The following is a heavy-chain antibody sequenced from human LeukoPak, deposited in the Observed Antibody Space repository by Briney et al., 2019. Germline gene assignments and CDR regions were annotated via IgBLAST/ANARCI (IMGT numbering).Heavy chain of an antibody. CDR2: ISWNSGSI. CDR1: GFTFDDHA. D-gene: IGHD2/OR15-2a*01. V-gene: IGHV3-9*01. J-gene: IGHJ4*02. CDR3: AKAGAAFYASSAPSYFDC. Sequence: GGSLRLSCVASGFTFDDHAMHWVRQAPGKGLEWVSGISWNSGSIDYVDSAKGRFTISRDNSKNSLYLQMNSLTAEDTALYFCAKAGAAFYASSAPSYFDCWGQGTLVTVSS.